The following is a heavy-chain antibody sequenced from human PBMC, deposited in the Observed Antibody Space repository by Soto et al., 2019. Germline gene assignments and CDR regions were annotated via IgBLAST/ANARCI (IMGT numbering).Heavy chain of an antibody. Sequence: SVKVSCKASGGTFSSYAISWVRQAPGQGLEWMGGIIPIFGTANYAQKFQGRVTITADESTSTAYMELSGLRSEDTAVYYCASDCSSTSCYNARGDYYYGMDVWGQGTTVTVSS. D-gene: IGHD2-2*02. V-gene: IGHV1-69*13. J-gene: IGHJ6*02. CDR3: ASDCSSTSCYNARGDYYYGMDV. CDR2: IIPIFGTA. CDR1: GGTFSSYA.